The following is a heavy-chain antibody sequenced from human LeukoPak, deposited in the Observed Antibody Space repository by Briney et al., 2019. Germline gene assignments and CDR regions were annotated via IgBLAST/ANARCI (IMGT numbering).Heavy chain of an antibody. J-gene: IGHJ6*02. Sequence: SETLPLTCTVSGGSISSYYWSWIRQPPGKGLEWIGYIYYSGSTNYNPSLKSRVTISVDTSKNQFSLKLSSVTAADTAVYYCASTGGPYDPYYYGMDVWGQGTTVTVSS. CDR2: IYYSGST. CDR3: ASTGGPYDPYYYGMDV. V-gene: IGHV4-59*08. CDR1: GGSISSYY. D-gene: IGHD5-12*01.